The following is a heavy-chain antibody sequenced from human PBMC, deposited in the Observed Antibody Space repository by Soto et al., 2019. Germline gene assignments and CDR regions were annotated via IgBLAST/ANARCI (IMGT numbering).Heavy chain of an antibody. CDR3: ARQVLGYCSGGSCYLAAHFDY. D-gene: IGHD2-15*01. J-gene: IGHJ4*02. CDR1: GGSISSSSYY. Sequence: SETLSLTCTVSGGSISSSSYYWGWIRQPPGKGLEWIGSIYYSGSTYYNPSLKSRVTISVDTSKNQFSLKLSSVTAADTAVYYCARQVLGYCSGGSCYLAAHFDYWGQGTLVTVSS. CDR2: IYYSGST. V-gene: IGHV4-39*01.